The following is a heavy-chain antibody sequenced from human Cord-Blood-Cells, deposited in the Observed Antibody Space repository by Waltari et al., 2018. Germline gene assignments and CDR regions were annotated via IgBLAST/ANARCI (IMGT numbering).Heavy chain of an antibody. CDR3: ARDYLVGSSSGGDY. CDR2: NNPNSVGT. J-gene: IGHJ4*02. V-gene: IGHV1-2*02. CDR1: GYTFTGYY. Sequence: QVQLVQSGAEVKKPGASVKVSCKASGYTFTGYYMHWVRQAPGQGLEWMGWNNPNSVGTNYAQKFQGRVTMTRDTSISTAYMELSRLRSDDTAVYYCARDYLVGSSSGGDYWGQGTLVTVSS. D-gene: IGHD6-6*01.